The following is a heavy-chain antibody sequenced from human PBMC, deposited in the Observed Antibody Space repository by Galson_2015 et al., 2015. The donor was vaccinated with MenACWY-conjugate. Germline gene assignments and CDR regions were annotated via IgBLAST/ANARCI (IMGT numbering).Heavy chain of an antibody. V-gene: IGHV3-73*01. CDR3: TGLVLKGGTDF. Sequence: SLRLSCAASGFTFSGSAMHWVRQASGKGLEWVARIRVKANSYATAYAASVEGRFTISRDDSKHTAYLQMNSLKGEDTAVYYCTGLVLKGGTDFWGQGTLVTVSS. D-gene: IGHD3-16*01. CDR2: IRVKANSYAT. J-gene: IGHJ4*02. CDR1: GFTFSGSA.